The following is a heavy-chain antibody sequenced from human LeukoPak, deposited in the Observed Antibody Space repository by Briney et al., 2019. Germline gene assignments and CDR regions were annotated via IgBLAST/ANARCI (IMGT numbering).Heavy chain of an antibody. D-gene: IGHD3-16*01. Sequence: GGSLRLSCAASGFTFSSYSMNWVRQAPGKGLKWVSSISSSSSYIYYADSVKGRFTISRDNAKNSLYLQMNSLRAEDTAVYYCARDLNHYDYVWGSYANWGQGTLVTVSS. CDR1: GFTFSSYS. V-gene: IGHV3-21*01. CDR2: ISSSSSYI. J-gene: IGHJ4*02. CDR3: ARDLNHYDYVWGSYAN.